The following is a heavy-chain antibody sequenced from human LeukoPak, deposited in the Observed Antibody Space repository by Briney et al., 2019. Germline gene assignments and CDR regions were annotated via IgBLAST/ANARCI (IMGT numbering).Heavy chain of an antibody. D-gene: IGHD3-22*01. J-gene: IGHJ4*02. CDR2: ITSSGAAT. Sequence: PGGSLTLSCAASGFTFSSYAMSWVRQAPGKGLEWVSSITSSGAATYYADSVKGRFTISRDNSDNTLYLQTNSLRAEDTAVYYCAKDRPNYYGSNGHYYKLNGDCWGQGTLVTVSS. CDR1: GFTFSSYA. CDR3: AKDRPNYYGSNGHYYKLNGDC. V-gene: IGHV3-23*01.